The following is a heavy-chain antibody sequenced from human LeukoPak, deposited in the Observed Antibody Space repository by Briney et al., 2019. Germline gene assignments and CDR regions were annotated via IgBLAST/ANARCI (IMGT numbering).Heavy chain of an antibody. CDR3: AGGVGYCSSTSCYFMSQPYYMDV. J-gene: IGHJ6*03. Sequence: ASVKVSCKASGYTFTSYDINWVRQATGQGLEWMGWMNPNSGNTGYAQKFQGRATMTRNTSISTAYMELSSLRSEDTAVYYCAGGVGYCSSTSCYFMSQPYYMDVWGKGTTVTVSS. CDR2: MNPNSGNT. V-gene: IGHV1-8*01. CDR1: GYTFTSYD. D-gene: IGHD2-2*01.